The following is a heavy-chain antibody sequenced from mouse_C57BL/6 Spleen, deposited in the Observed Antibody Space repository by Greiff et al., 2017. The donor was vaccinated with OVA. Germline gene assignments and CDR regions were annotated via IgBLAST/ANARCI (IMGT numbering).Heavy chain of an antibody. V-gene: IGHV1-50*01. J-gene: IGHJ2*01. D-gene: IGHD2-3*01. CDR3: ARGVDGYYEDY. Sequence: QVQLKQPGAELVKPGASVKLSCKASGYTFTSYWMQWVKQRPGQGLEWIGEIDPSDSYTNYNQKFKGKATLTVDTSSSTAYMQLSSLTSEDSAVYYCARGVDGYYEDYWGQGTTLTVSS. CDR1: GYTFTSYW. CDR2: IDPSDSYT.